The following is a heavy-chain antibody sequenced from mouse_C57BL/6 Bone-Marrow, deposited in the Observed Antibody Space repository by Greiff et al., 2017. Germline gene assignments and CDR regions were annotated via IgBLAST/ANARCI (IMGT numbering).Heavy chain of an antibody. CDR2: INPNNGGT. CDR1: GYTFTDYY. J-gene: IGHJ3*01. D-gene: IGHD1-1*01. V-gene: IGHV1-26*01. CDR3: ARSRVVAPFAY. Sequence: EVQLQQSGPELAKPGASVKISCKASGYTFTDYYMTWVKQSHGKSLEWIGDINPNNGGTSYNQKFKGKATLTVDKSSSTAYMELRSLTSDDSAVYYCARSRVVAPFAYGGQGTLVTVSA.